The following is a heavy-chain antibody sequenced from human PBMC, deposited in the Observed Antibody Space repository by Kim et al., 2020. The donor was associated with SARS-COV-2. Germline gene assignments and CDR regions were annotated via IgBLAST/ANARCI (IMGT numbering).Heavy chain of an antibody. J-gene: IGHJ4*02. V-gene: IGHV3-23*01. Sequence: GGSLRLSCAASGFTFSIYVMSWVRQAPGKGLEWVSGIRHNADDTYYADSVTGRVTISRDNYKTTRYLHMHSLSAETAAVSYCVKNRVDYDDYAFDYWGQG. CDR1: GFTFSIYV. CDR3: VKNRVDYDDYAFDY. D-gene: IGHD4-17*01. CDR2: IRHNADDT.